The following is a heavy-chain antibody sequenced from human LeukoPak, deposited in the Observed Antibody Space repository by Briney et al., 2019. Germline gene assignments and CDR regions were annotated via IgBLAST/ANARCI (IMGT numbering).Heavy chain of an antibody. J-gene: IGHJ4*02. D-gene: IGHD2-2*01. CDR2: IYSGGST. CDR1: GFTVSSNY. Sequence: GGSLRLSCAASGFTVSSNYMSWVRQAPGKGLEWVSVIYSGGSTYYADSVKGRFTISRDNSKNTLYLQMNSLRAEDTAVYYCARGSGTKPRLYYFDYWGQGTLVTVSS. CDR3: ARGSGTKPRLYYFDY. V-gene: IGHV3-53*01.